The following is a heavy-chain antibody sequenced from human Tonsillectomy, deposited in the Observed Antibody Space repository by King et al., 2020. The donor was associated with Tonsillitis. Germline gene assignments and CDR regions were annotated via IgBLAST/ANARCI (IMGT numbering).Heavy chain of an antibody. V-gene: IGHV1-46*01. J-gene: IGHJ4*02. CDR2: INPTGGST. CDR3: ATDRPSPD. Sequence: QLVQSGAEVKKPGASVKVSCKASEYTFTRYYMHWVRQAPGQGLEWMGIINPTGGSTRYAQKFQGRVTMTRDTSTSTVYMELSSLRSDDTAVYYCATDRPSPDWGQGTLVTVSS. CDR1: EYTFTRYY.